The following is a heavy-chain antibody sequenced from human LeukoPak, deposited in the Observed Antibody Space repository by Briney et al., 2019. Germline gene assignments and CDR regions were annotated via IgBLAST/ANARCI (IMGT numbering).Heavy chain of an antibody. CDR2: MNPNSGNT. D-gene: IGHD3-10*01. CDR3: ARGVNYGSGSYYVSYFDY. V-gene: IGHV1-8*01. J-gene: IGHJ4*02. CDR1: GYTFTSYD. Sequence: ASVKVSCKASGYTFTSYDINWVRQATGQGLEWMGWMNPNSGNTGYAQKFQGRVTMTRNTSISTAYMELSSLRSEDTAVYYCARGVNYGSGSYYVSYFDYWGQGTLVSVSS.